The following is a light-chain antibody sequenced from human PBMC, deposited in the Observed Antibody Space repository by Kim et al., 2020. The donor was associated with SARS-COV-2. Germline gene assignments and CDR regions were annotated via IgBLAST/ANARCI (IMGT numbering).Light chain of an antibody. V-gene: IGLV3-19*01. J-gene: IGLJ2*01. CDR3: NSRDSNDNVV. Sequence: VALGQTVRITCQGDSLRSYYATRYQQKPRQAPILVIYGKNNRPSGIPDRFSGSSSGNTASLTITGTQAGDEADYYCNSRDSNDNVVFGGGTKLTVL. CDR1: SLRSYY. CDR2: GKN.